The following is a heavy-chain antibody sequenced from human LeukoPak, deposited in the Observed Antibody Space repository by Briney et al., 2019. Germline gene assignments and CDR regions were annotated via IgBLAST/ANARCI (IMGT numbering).Heavy chain of an antibody. V-gene: IGHV3-48*03. CDR2: ISSSGSSI. Sequence: PGGSLRLSCAASGFTFSSYEMNWVRQAPGKGLEWVSHISSSGSSIYYADSVKGRFTISRDNAKNSLYLQINSLRVEDTAVYYCARDFRLWAYDNSGYYSGYFHYWGQGTLVTVSS. D-gene: IGHD3-22*01. CDR3: ARDFRLWAYDNSGYYSGYFHY. CDR1: GFTFSSYE. J-gene: IGHJ4*03.